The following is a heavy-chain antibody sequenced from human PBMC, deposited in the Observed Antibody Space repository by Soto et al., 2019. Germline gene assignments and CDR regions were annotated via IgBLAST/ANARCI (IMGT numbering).Heavy chain of an antibody. J-gene: IGHJ6*02. CDR2: IFYSGST. CDR3: ARDGSHDPYYYYGMDV. V-gene: IGHV4-31*03. D-gene: IGHD1-1*01. Sequence: SETLSLTCTVSGGSISSGGNYWSWIRQHPGKGLEWIGYIFYSGSTYYNPSLKSRVTISVDTSKNQFSLKLSSVTAADTAVYYCARDGSHDPYYYYGMDVWGQGTTVTVSS. CDR1: GGSISSGGNY.